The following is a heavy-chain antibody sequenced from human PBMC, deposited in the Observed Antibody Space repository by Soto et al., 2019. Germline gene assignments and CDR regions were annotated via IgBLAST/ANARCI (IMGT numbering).Heavy chain of an antibody. CDR3: ARDNYGMDV. Sequence: QVQLVESGGGVVQPGRSLRLSCAASGFTFSSYAMHWVRQAPGKGLEWVAVISYDGSNKYYADSVKGRFTISRDNSKNTLYLQMNSLRAEDTAVYYCARDNYGMDVWGQWTTFTVSS. CDR1: GFTFSSYA. V-gene: IGHV3-30-3*01. J-gene: IGHJ6*02. CDR2: ISYDGSNK.